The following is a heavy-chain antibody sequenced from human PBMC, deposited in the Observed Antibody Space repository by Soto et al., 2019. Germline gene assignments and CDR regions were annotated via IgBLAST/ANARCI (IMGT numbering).Heavy chain of an antibody. Sequence: EVQLVESGGGLVKPGGSPRLSCAASGFTFSSYSMNWVRQAPGKGLEWVSSISSSSSYIYYADSVKGRFTISRDNAKNSLYLQMNSLRAEDTAVYYCARDWGSSWYPYYYYGMDVWGQGTTVTVSS. CDR1: GFTFSSYS. V-gene: IGHV3-21*01. CDR3: ARDWGSSWYPYYYYGMDV. J-gene: IGHJ6*02. CDR2: ISSSSSYI. D-gene: IGHD6-13*01.